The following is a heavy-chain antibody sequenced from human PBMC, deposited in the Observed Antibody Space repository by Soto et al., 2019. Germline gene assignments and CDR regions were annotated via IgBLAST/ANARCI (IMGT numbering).Heavy chain of an antibody. D-gene: IGHD2-8*01. Sequence: SLXLSCAASGFTFSSYCMHWVRQAPGKGLEWVAVISYDGSNKYYADSVKGRFTISRDNSKNTLYLQMNSLRAEDTAVYYCANVLRLDYWGQGALVTVSS. V-gene: IGHV3-30*18. CDR1: GFTFSSYC. J-gene: IGHJ4*02. CDR3: ANVLRLDY. CDR2: ISYDGSNK.